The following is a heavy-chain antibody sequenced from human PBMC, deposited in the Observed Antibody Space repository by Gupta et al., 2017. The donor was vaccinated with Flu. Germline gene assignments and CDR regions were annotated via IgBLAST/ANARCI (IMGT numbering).Heavy chain of an antibody. D-gene: IGHD6-13*01. J-gene: IGHJ5*02. CDR1: GLSFSSRW. CDR3: TTDLTWAAA. CDR2: MKSDGSET. Sequence: EVQLVESGGGLVQPGGSLRLSCAASGLSFSSRWRNWVRQTPGKGLEGVANMKSDGSETYYVDSVMGRFTVSRDNAKNSLYVQMNCLRAEDTAVYYCTTDLTWAAAWGQGTLVTV. V-gene: IGHV3-7*01.